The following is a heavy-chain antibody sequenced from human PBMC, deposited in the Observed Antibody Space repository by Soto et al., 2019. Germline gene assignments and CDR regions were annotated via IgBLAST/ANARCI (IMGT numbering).Heavy chain of an antibody. CDR2: INQSGFT. D-gene: IGHD6-13*01. V-gene: IGHV4-34*01. J-gene: IGHJ4*02. Sequence: QVQLQQWGAGLLKPAETLSLTCAVYGGSFSGYYWTWIRQPPGKGLEWNGEINQSGFTNYNPSLESRVTMSVDTSKNQFSLRLSSVTAADTAVYYCARFPFDRSSWTNPRYFDYWGQGTLVTVSS. CDR1: GGSFSGYY. CDR3: ARFPFDRSSWTNPRYFDY.